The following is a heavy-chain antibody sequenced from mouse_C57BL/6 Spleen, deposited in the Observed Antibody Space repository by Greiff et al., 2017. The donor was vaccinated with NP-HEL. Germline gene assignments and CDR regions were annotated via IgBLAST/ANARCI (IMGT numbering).Heavy chain of an antibody. CDR2: INPSNGGT. D-gene: IGHD2-14*01. CDR3: ARDRQLNYYAMDY. J-gene: IGHJ4*01. V-gene: IGHV1-53*01. CDR1: GYTFTSYW. Sequence: VQLQQPGTELVKPGASVKLSCKASGYTFTSYWMHWVKQRPGQGLEWIGNINPSNGGTNYNEKFKSKATLTVDKSSSTAFMKLSCLTSEDSAVYYCARDRQLNYYAMDYWGQGTSVTVSS.